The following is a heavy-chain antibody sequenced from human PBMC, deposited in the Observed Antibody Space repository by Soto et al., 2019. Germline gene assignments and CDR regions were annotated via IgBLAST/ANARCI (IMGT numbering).Heavy chain of an antibody. CDR1: GGSFSGYY. D-gene: IGHD2-15*01. CDR3: ARKRWSPRTLWFDP. Sequence: QVQLQQWGAGLLKPSETLSLTCAVYGGSFSGYYWSWIRQPPGKGLEWIGEINHSGSTNYNPSLKSRVTISVDTSKNQFSLKLSSVTAADTAVCYCARKRWSPRTLWFDPWGQGTLVTVSS. V-gene: IGHV4-34*01. J-gene: IGHJ5*02. CDR2: INHSGST.